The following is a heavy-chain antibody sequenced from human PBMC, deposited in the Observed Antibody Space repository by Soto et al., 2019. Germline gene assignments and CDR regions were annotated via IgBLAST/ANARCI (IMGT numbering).Heavy chain of an antibody. CDR3: TKGFISPFGS. V-gene: IGHV5-51*01. CDR2: VYPSESDV. D-gene: IGHD3-3*02. CDR1: GYRFSSSW. Sequence: RGSPEISCQGTGYRFSSSWFGWGRQKPGKGLEWLGIVYPSESDVRYSPAFEGQVTISADNSIYTAYLQLLNLKAMATSIFYSTKGFISPFGSLGQRTHVTGSP. J-gene: IGHJ5*01.